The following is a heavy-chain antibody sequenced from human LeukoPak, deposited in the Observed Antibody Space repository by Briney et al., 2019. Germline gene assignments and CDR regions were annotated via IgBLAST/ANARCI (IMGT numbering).Heavy chain of an antibody. CDR2: IRSKPYVGTP. CDR3: SSGSGWYSPDY. D-gene: IGHD6-19*01. J-gene: IGHJ4*02. Sequence: GGSLRLSCTASGFTFCDYAMSWARQAPGKGLEWVSFIRSKPYVGTPEYAASVKGRFTVSRDDSKSIAYLQMNSLKTEDTAVYYCSSGSGWYSPDYWGQGTLVTVSS. V-gene: IGHV3-49*04. CDR1: GFTFCDYA.